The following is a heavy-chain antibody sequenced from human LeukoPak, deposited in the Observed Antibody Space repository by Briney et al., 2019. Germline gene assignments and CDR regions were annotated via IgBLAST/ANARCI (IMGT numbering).Heavy chain of an antibody. D-gene: IGHD1-26*01. CDR1: GGTFSSYA. V-gene: IGHV1-69*04. CDR3: ASTDGSAVQKKRRPYSGSYYGAFDI. J-gene: IGHJ3*02. Sequence: SVKVSCKASGGTFSSYAISWVRQAPGQGLEWMGRIIPILGIANYAQKFQGRVTMTRNTSISTAYMELSSLRSEDTAVYYCASTDGSAVQKKRRPYSGSYYGAFDIWGQGTMVTVSS. CDR2: IIPILGIA.